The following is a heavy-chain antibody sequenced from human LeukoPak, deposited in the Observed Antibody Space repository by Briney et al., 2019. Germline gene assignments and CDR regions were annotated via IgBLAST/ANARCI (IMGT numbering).Heavy chain of an antibody. J-gene: IGHJ4*02. Sequence: SQTLSLTCAMSGDSVSSNNGAWDWIRQSPSKCLEWLGRTYYRSKWYNDYAGSLISRITISPDTSKSQFSLQLYSVTPEDTVVYYCARDVGTTGWHTFDYWGQGTLGTVSS. D-gene: IGHD3-9*01. CDR1: GDSVSSNNGA. CDR3: ARDVGTTGWHTFDY. V-gene: IGHV6-1*01. CDR2: TYYRSKWYN.